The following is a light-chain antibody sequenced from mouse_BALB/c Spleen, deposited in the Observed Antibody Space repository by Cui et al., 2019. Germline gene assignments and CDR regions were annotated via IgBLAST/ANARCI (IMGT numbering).Light chain of an antibody. J-gene: IGKJ2*01. CDR1: LSVNY. V-gene: IGKV4-50*01. Sequence: ENVLTQSPAIMSASLGEKITMSCRASLSVNYMLWYQQKADASPKLWIYYTSNLAPGVPARFSGSGSGNSYSLTISSMEGEDAATYYCQQCTSSPYTFGGGTKLEIK. CDR2: YTS. CDR3: QQCTSSPYT.